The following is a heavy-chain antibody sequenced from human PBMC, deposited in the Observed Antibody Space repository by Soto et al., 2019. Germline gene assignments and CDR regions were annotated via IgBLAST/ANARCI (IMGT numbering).Heavy chain of an antibody. J-gene: IGHJ4*02. Sequence: SVKVSCKASGGTFSSYTISWVRQAPGQGLEWMGRIIPILGIANYAQKFQGRVTINADKSTSTAYMELSSLRSEDTVVYYCASGASYCSSTSCYLDYWGQGTLVTVSS. CDR3: ASGASYCSSTSCYLDY. CDR1: GGTFSSYT. D-gene: IGHD2-2*01. V-gene: IGHV1-69*02. CDR2: IIPILGIA.